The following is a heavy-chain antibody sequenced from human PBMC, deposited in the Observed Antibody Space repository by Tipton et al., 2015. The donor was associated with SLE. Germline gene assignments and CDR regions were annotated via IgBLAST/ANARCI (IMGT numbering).Heavy chain of an antibody. CDR1: GDSMSSGSFS. J-gene: IGHJ4*02. D-gene: IGHD1-1*01. CDR2: LSTNGRG. CDR3: ARDNDRTSSYDS. V-gene: IGHV4-61*02. Sequence: TLSLTCSVSGDSMSSGSFSWSWIRQPAGKGLEWIGRLSTNGRGNYNPSLKSRVTILIDTSNNQFSLTLRSVTAAGTAMYYCARDNDRTSSYDSWGQGILVTVSS.